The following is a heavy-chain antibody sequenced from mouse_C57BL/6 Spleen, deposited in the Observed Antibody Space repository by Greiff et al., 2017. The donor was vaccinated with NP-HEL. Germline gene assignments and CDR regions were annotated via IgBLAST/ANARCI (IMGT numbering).Heavy chain of an antibody. V-gene: IGHV1-69*01. D-gene: IGHD4-1*01. CDR2: IDPSDSYT. J-gene: IGHJ3*01. Sequence: QVQLQQPGAELVMPGASVKLSCKASGYTFTSYWMHWVKQRPGQGLEWIGEIDPSDSYTNYNQKFKGKSTLTVDKSSSTAYMQLSSLTSEDSAVYYCAQTGTFPGFAYWGQGTLVTVSA. CDR1: GYTFTSYW. CDR3: AQTGTFPGFAY.